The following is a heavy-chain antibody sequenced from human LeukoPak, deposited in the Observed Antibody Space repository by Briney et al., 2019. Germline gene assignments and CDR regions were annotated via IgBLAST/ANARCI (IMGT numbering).Heavy chain of an antibody. Sequence: SETLSLTCSVSGVSISSGSNYWGWIRQPPGKTLEWIGSVYSSGSTYYNPSLKSRVIILIDTTKNHFSLILSSVTAADTAVYYCARSDGYGLVGIWGQGTMVTVSS. CDR2: VYSSGST. CDR1: GVSISSGSNY. D-gene: IGHD3-10*01. V-gene: IGHV4-39*07. CDR3: ARSDGYGLVGI. J-gene: IGHJ3*02.